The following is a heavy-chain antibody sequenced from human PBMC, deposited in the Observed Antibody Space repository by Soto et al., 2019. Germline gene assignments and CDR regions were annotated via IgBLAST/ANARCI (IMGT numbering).Heavy chain of an antibody. CDR1: GYIFTSYW. CDR3: ASALAVAGRSSWFDP. D-gene: IGHD6-19*01. V-gene: IGHV5-51*01. CDR2: IYPGDSDT. Sequence: GESLKISCNGSGYIFTSYWIGWVRQMPGKGLEWMGIIYPGDSDTRYSPSFQGQVTISADKSISTAYLQWSSLKASDTAMYYCASALAVAGRSSWFDPWGQGTLVTVSS. J-gene: IGHJ5*02.